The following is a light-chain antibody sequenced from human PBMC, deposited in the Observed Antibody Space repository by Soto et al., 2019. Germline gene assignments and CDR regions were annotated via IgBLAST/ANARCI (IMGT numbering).Light chain of an antibody. CDR2: EVR. J-gene: IGLJ2*01. V-gene: IGLV2-8*01. Sequence: QSVLTQPPSASGSPGQSVTISCTGTSSDVGGYDYVSWYQQQPGKAPKLMIYEVRKWPSGVPDRFSGSKSGSTASLTVSGLQAEDEADYYCSSYAGSNRLVFGGGTKLTVL. CDR1: SSDVGGYDY. CDR3: SSYAGSNRLV.